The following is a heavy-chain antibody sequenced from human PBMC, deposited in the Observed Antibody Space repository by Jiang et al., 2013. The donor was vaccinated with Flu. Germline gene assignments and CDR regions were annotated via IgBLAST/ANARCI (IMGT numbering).Heavy chain of an antibody. V-gene: IGHV4-39*01. CDR2: IYYSGST. Sequence: SSSSYVLGLDPPAPRKGLEWIGSIYYSGSTYYNPSLKSRVTISVDTSKNQFSLKLSSVTAADTAVYYCARHGVAAPGYYGMDVWGQGTTVTVSS. D-gene: IGHD2-15*01. J-gene: IGHJ6*02. CDR1: SSSSYV. CDR3: ARHGVAAPGYYGMDV.